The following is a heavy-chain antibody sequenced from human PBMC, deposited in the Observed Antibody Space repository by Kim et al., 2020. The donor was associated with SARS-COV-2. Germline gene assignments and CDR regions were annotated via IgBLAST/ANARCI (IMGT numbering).Heavy chain of an antibody. CDR3: AKDLDYGVYVYDY. CDR2: IWYDGSNK. CDR1: GFTFSSYG. D-gene: IGHD4-17*01. J-gene: IGHJ4*02. Sequence: GGSLRLSCAASGFTFSSYGMHWVRQAPGKGLEWVAVIWYDGSNKYYADSVKGRFTISRDNSKNTLYLQMNSLRAEDTAVYYCAKDLDYGVYVYDYWGQGTLVTVSS. V-gene: IGHV3-33*06.